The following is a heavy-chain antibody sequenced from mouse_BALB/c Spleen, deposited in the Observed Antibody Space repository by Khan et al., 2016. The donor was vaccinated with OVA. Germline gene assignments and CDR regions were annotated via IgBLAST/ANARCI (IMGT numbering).Heavy chain of an antibody. Sequence: EVKLLESGGGLVQPGRSLILSCAASGFDFSRYWMSWARQAPGKGQEWIGEINPGSRTINYTPSLKDKFIISRDNAKNTLYLIMRRVRSEDKALYYCARLERYGHLADWGQGTLVTVSA. CDR3: ARLERYGHLAD. CDR1: GFDFSRYW. D-gene: IGHD2-14*01. J-gene: IGHJ3*01. CDR2: INPGSRTI. V-gene: IGHV4-2*02.